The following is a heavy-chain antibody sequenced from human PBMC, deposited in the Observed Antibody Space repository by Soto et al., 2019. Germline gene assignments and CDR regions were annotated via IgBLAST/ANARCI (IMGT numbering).Heavy chain of an antibody. J-gene: IGHJ4*02. Sequence: VQLVESGGGVVQPGRSLRLACAASGFTFFNHAMHWVRQAPGKGLEWVAVISYSGNNEYYADSVKGRFTISRDNSKSTLYLQMDSLRAEDTAVYYCVRAAGFYYDTSEPDSWGQGTLVTVSA. CDR3: VRAAGFYYDTSEPDS. D-gene: IGHD3-22*01. CDR2: ISYSGNNE. V-gene: IGHV3-30-3*01. CDR1: GFTFFNHA.